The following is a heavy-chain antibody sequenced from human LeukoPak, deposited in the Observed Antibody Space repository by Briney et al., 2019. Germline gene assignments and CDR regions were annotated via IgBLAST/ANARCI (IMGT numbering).Heavy chain of an antibody. D-gene: IGHD2-2*01. CDR1: GLTFSSYW. J-gene: IGHJ4*02. CDR2: INQDGSDK. CDR3: ARIPCCSSSTLRTDF. Sequence: AGGSLRLSCAASGLTFSSYWVSWVRQAPGKGLEWVANINQDGSDKYYLDSVRGRFTISRDNAKNSLYLQMNSLRAEDTAVYYCARIPCCSSSTLRTDFWGRGTLVTVSS. V-gene: IGHV3-7*01.